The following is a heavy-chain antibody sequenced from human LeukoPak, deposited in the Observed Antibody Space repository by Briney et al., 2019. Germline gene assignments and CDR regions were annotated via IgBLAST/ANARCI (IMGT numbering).Heavy chain of an antibody. CDR1: GGTFSSYT. CDR3: ARGGSGSYDAFDI. D-gene: IGHD1-26*01. V-gene: IGHV1-69*02. Sequence: ASVKVSCKASGGTFSSYTISWVRQAPGQGLEWMGRIIPILGIANYAQKFQGRVTITADKSTSTAYMEPSSLRSEDTAVYYCARGGSGSYDAFDIWGQGTMVTVSS. J-gene: IGHJ3*02. CDR2: IIPILGIA.